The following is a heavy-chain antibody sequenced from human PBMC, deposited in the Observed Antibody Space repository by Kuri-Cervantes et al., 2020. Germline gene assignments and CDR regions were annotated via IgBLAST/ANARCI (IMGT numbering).Heavy chain of an antibody. CDR1: GFTVSSNY. J-gene: IGHJ6*02. CDR2: IYSGGST. Sequence: GESLKISCAASGFTVSSNYMSWVRQAPGKGLEWVSVIYSGGSTYYADSVKGRFTISRDNAKNSLYLQMNSLRDEDTAVYYCARLPYYYYGMDVWGQGTTVTVSS. CDR3: ARLPYYYYGMDV. V-gene: IGHV3-53*01.